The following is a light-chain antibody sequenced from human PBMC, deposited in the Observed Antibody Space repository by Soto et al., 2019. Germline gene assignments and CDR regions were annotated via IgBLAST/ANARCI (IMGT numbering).Light chain of an antibody. J-gene: IGLJ1*01. CDR1: SSNIGAGYD. Sequence: QSVLTQPPSVSGAPGQRVTISCIGSSSNIGAGYDAQWYQQLPGTAPKPLIYGNNNRPSGVPDRFSGSKSGTSASLAITGLQAEDEADYYCHSYHISLSTYVLGTGTKVTVL. V-gene: IGLV1-40*01. CDR3: HSYHISLSTYV. CDR2: GNN.